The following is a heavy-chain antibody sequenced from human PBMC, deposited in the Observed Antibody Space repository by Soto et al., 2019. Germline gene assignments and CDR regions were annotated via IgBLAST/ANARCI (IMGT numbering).Heavy chain of an antibody. V-gene: IGHV1-2*04. Sequence: VKVSCKASGYTFTGCYMHWVRQAPGQGLEWMGWINPNSGGTNYAQKFQGWVTMTRDTSISTAYMELSRLRSDDTTVYYCAGDGYCSGGSCYSLVAFDIWGQGTMVTVSS. CDR3: AGDGYCSGGSCYSLVAFDI. CDR1: GYTFTGCY. D-gene: IGHD2-15*01. J-gene: IGHJ3*02. CDR2: INPNSGGT.